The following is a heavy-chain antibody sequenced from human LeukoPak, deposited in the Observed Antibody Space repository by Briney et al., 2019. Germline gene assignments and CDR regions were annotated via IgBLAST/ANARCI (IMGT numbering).Heavy chain of an antibody. V-gene: IGHV3-48*03. J-gene: IGHJ4*02. CDR3: ARVVGATFDY. CDR2: ISSSGSTI. CDR1: GFTFSSYE. Sequence: PGGSLRLSCAASGFTFSSYEINWVRQAPGKGLEWVSYISSSGSTIKYADSVKGRFTISRGNAKNSLYLQMNSLRAEDTAVYYCARVVGATFDYWGQGTLVTVSS. D-gene: IGHD1-26*01.